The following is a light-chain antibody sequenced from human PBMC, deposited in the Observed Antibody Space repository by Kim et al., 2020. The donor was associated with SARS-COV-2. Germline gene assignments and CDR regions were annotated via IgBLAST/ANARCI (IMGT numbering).Light chain of an antibody. V-gene: IGKV1-12*01. CDR1: QGIKNW. Sequence: DIQMTQSPSSVSASVGDRVTITCRASQGIKNWLAWYQQKPWKAPKLLIHAASSLQSGVPSRFSGSESGTEFTLTISSLQPEDFATYYCQQADTFPLTFGGGTKVDIK. CDR2: AAS. J-gene: IGKJ4*01. CDR3: QQADTFPLT.